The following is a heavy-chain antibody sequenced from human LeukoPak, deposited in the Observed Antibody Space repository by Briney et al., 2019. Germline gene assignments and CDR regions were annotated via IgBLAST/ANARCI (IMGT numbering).Heavy chain of an antibody. J-gene: IGHJ4*02. V-gene: IGHV1-2*02. CDR1: GYTFTGYY. CDR3: ARALAMVTAFKY. D-gene: IGHD5-18*01. CDR2: INPNSGGT. Sequence: HGASVKVSCKASGYTFTGYYMHWVRQAPGQGLEWMGWINPNSGGTNYAQKFQGRVTMTRDTSISTAYMELSRLRSEDTAVYYCARALAMVTAFKYWGQGTLVTVSS.